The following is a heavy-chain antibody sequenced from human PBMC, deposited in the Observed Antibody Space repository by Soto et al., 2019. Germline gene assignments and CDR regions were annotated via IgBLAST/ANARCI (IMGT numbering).Heavy chain of an antibody. J-gene: IGHJ3*02. Sequence: ASVKVSCKASGGTFSSYAISWVRQAPGQGLEWMGGIIPIFGTANYAQKFQGRVTITADESTSTAYMELSSLRSEDTAVYYCARDMPPTPYNMAYAFDIWGQGTMVTV. V-gene: IGHV1-69*13. CDR3: ARDMPPTPYNMAYAFDI. CDR1: GGTFSSYA. D-gene: IGHD1-20*01. CDR2: IIPIFGTA.